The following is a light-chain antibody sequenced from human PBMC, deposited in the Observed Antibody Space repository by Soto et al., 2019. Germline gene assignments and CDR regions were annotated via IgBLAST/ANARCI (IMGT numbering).Light chain of an antibody. V-gene: IGLV2-14*01. CDR2: DVS. CDR1: SSDVGGYNY. Sequence: QSALTQPASVSGSPGQSITISCTGTSSDVGGYNYVSWYQQHPGKAPKLMIYDVSNRPSWVSNRFSGSKSGSTTSLTISGLQAEDEADYYCSSYTSSSALGVFGGGTKLTVL. J-gene: IGLJ3*02. CDR3: SSYTSSSALGV.